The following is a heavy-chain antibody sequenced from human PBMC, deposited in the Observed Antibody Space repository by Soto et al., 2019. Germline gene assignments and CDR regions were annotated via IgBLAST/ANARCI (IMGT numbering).Heavy chain of an antibody. CDR1: GFTLSTYW. CDR2: INSDGSVS. Sequence: EVQLVESGGGLVQPGGSLRLSCAASGFTLSTYWMYWVRQAPGKGLEWVSRINSDGSVSSYADSVKGRLTISRDNVKNTLYLQMDSLRAEDTALYYCARGDCVGGTCYSLAGSFYYYMDVWGKGTTVTVFS. D-gene: IGHD2-15*01. CDR3: ARGDCVGGTCYSLAGSFYYYMDV. V-gene: IGHV3-74*02. J-gene: IGHJ6*03.